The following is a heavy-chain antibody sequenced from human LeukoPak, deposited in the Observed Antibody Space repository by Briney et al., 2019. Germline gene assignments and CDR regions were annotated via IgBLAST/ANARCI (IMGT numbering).Heavy chain of an antibody. D-gene: IGHD5-18*01. V-gene: IGHV1-46*01. CDR3: ARDYSYGYWGFDY. J-gene: IGHJ4*02. CDR1: GYIFTNYY. CDR2: INPSVGST. Sequence: ASVKVSCKASGYIFTNYYMHWVRQAPGQGLEWMGIINPSVGSTTYAQKFQGRVTLTRDTSTSTVYMELRSLKSEDTAVYYCARDYSYGYWGFDYWGQGTLVTVSS.